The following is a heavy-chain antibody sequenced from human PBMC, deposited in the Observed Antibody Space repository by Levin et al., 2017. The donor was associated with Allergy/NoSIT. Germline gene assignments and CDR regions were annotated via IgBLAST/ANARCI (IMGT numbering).Heavy chain of an antibody. CDR2: INPNSGGT. CDR3: ARRVYNWNDGTDY. Sequence: ASVKVSCKASGYTFTGYYMHWVRQAPGQGLEWMGWINPNSGGTNYAQKFQGRVTMTRDTSISTAYMELSRLRSDDTAVYYCARRVYNWNDGTDYWGQGTLVTVSS. D-gene: IGHD1-20*01. CDR1: GYTFTGYY. V-gene: IGHV1-2*02. J-gene: IGHJ4*02.